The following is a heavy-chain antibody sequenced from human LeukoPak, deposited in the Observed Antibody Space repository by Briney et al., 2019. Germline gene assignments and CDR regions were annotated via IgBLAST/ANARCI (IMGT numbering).Heavy chain of an antibody. CDR3: AREGSSGYYLPTKYFQH. CDR2: INHNGNVN. J-gene: IGHJ1*01. CDR1: GFTFSSYW. V-gene: IGHV3-7*01. D-gene: IGHD3-22*01. Sequence: GGSLRLSCAASGFTFSSYWMNWARQAPGKGLEWVASINHNGNVNYYVDSVKGRFTISRDNAKNSLYLQMNSLRAEDTAVYYCAREGSSGYYLPTKYFQHWGQGTLVTVSS.